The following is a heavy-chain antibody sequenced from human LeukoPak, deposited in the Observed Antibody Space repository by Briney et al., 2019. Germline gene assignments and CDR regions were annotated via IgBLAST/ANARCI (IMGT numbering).Heavy chain of an antibody. CDR3: ARDSVGWQQLDAY. Sequence: ASVKVSCKASGYTFTSYDINWVRQATGQGLEWMGWISAYNGNTNYAQKLQGRVTMTTDTSTSTAYMELRSLRSDDTAVYYCARDSVGWQQLDAYWGQGTLVAVSS. CDR2: ISAYNGNT. V-gene: IGHV1-18*01. D-gene: IGHD6-13*01. J-gene: IGHJ4*02. CDR1: GYTFTSYD.